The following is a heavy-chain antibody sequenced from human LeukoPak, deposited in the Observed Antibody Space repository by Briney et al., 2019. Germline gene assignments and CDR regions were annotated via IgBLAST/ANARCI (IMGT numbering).Heavy chain of an antibody. CDR1: GFTVSSNY. CDR3: ARGTPRGWYGDS. CDR2: IYSGGGT. D-gene: IGHD6-19*01. V-gene: IGHV3-66*01. Sequence: GGSLRLSCAASGFTVSSNYMSWVRQAPGKGLEWVSVIYSGGGTYYADSVKGGFTISRDNSKNTLYLQMNSLRAEDTAVHYCARGTPRGWYGDSWGQGTLVTVSS. J-gene: IGHJ4*02.